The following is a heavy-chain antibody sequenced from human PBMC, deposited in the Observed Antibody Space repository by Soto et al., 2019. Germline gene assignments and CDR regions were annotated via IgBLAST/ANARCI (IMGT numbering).Heavy chain of an antibody. D-gene: IGHD3-3*01. Sequence: SETLSLTCAVYGGSFSGYYWSWIRQPPGKGLEWIGEINHSGSTNYNPSLKSRVTISVDTSKNQFSLKLSSVTAADTAVYYCARGLIVVVPDYDFWSGYPPHFDYWGQGTLVTVSS. CDR1: GGSFSGYY. CDR3: ARGLIVVVPDYDFWSGYPPHFDY. J-gene: IGHJ4*02. CDR2: INHSGST. V-gene: IGHV4-34*01.